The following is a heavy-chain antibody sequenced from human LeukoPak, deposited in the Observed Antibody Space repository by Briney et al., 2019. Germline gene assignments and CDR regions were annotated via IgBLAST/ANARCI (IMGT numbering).Heavy chain of an antibody. V-gene: IGHV3-66*04. D-gene: IGHD5-12*01. CDR2: IYSGGST. CDR1: GFTVSSNY. J-gene: IGHJ4*02. CDR3: ARLNPWQYFDY. Sequence: QTGGSLRLSCAASGFTVSSNYMSWVRQAPGKGVEWVSVIYSGGSTYYTDSVKGRVTISRDNSKNALYLQMNSLRAEDTAVYYCARLNPWQYFDYWGQGTLVTVSS.